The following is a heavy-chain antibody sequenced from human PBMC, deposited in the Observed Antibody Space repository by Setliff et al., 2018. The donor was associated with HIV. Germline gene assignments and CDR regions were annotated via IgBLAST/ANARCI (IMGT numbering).Heavy chain of an antibody. CDR1: GGSISSYY. V-gene: IGHV4-59*08. J-gene: IGHJ4*02. CDR3: AGGYCSGSACYSGILDS. D-gene: IGHD2-15*01. CDR2: IYDRGGT. Sequence: SETLSLTCTVSGGSISSYYWSWIRQPPEKGLEWIGYIYDRGGTNYNPSLKSRVTISLDTSKNQFPLRLRSVAAADTAVYYCAGGYCSGSACYSGILDSWGQGTLVTVSS.